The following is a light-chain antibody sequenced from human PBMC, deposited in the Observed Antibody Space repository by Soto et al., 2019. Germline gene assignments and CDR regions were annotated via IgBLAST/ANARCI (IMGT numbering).Light chain of an antibody. CDR1: SSEIRGYNY. V-gene: IGLV2-14*01. Sequence: SVLTQAAPVSGSPGQSITISCTGTSSEIRGYNYFSWYKHNPANAPKDMIYEVSNLPPAVSNRFLASNSCNTASLTISGLQVEDEPAYYCSSYTSIGSIVFGTGTKGT. J-gene: IGLJ1*01. CDR3: SSYTSIGSIV. CDR2: EVS.